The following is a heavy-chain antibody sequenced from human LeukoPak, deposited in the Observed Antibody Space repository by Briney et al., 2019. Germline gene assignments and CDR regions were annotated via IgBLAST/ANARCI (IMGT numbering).Heavy chain of an antibody. J-gene: IGHJ4*02. D-gene: IGHD3-22*01. CDR2: ISAYNGNT. Sequence: ASVKVSCKASGYTFTSYGISWVRQAPGQGLEWMGWISAYNGNTNYAQKLQGRVTMTTDTSTSTAYMELRSLRSDDTAVYYCAGDGVWGRTYYYDSSGYYPFDYWGQGTLVTVSS. CDR3: AGDGVWGRTYYYDSSGYYPFDY. V-gene: IGHV1-18*01. CDR1: GYTFTSYG.